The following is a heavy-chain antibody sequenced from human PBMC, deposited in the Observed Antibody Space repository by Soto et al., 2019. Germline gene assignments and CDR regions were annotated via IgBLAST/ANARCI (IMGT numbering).Heavy chain of an antibody. CDR1: GLTVSSSQ. V-gene: IGHV3-66*01. D-gene: IGHD2-15*01. CDR3: ARDSAASFDY. CDR2: IFSGGSE. Sequence: EVHLVESGGGVVQPGESLRLSCAASGLTVSSSQMSWVRQAPGTGLEWVSVIFSGGSEYYADSVKGRFTISRDTSKNTLYLQMNSLRVEDTAVYYCARDSAASFDYWGQGTLVTVSS. J-gene: IGHJ4*02.